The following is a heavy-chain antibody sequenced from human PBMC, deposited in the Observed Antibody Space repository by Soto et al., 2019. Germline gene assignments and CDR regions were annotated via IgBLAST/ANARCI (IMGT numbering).Heavy chain of an antibody. J-gene: IGHJ4*02. V-gene: IGHV3-74*01. CDR2: VRGDETMT. CDR3: AREGTKAELDY. CDR1: GFSFNNYW. D-gene: IGHD3-10*01. Sequence: EVQLVESGGGLVQPGGSLRLSCAASGFSFNNYWMHWVRQAPGKGLVWVSRVRGDETMTNYANSVKGRFTISRDNAKNTLYLQMNSLRAEDTAVYFCAREGTKAELDYWGQGTLVTVSS.